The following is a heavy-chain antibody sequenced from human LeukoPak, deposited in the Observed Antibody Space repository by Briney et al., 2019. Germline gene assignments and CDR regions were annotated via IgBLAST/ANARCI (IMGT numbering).Heavy chain of an antibody. CDR3: ARDRGYSTFDF. D-gene: IGHD4-23*01. Sequence: GGSLRLSCAASAFTFSNYWMSWVRQAPGKGLEWVANIKEDGGEINYVDSVKGRFTISRDNAKNSLYLQMNSLRVDDTAVYYCARDRGYSTFDFWGQGTLVTVSS. CDR1: AFTFSNYW. J-gene: IGHJ4*02. CDR2: IKEDGGEI. V-gene: IGHV3-7*01.